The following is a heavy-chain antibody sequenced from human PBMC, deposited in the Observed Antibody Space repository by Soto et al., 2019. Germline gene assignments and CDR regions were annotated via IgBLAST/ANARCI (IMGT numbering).Heavy chain of an antibody. Sequence: PSETLSLTCTVSGCSISNYYWSWIRQPPGKGLEWIGYIHYSGNTKYNPSLKSRVTISSDTSKDQFSLKLTSMTAADTAVYYCARGHYDFWSGYFATIDYWGQGTLVTVSS. CDR2: IHYSGNT. V-gene: IGHV4-59*08. D-gene: IGHD3-3*01. CDR3: ARGHYDFWSGYFATIDY. J-gene: IGHJ4*02. CDR1: GCSISNYY.